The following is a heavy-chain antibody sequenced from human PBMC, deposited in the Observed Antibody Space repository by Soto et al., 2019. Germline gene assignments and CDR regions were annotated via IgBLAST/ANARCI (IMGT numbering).Heavy chain of an antibody. J-gene: IGHJ6*02. CDR2: TYYRSKWYN. D-gene: IGHD2-15*01. V-gene: IGHV6-1*01. CDR1: GDSVSSNSAA. CDR3: ARDRAGYCSGGSCYPYGMDV. Sequence: QVQLQQSGPGLVKPSQTLSLTCAISGDSVSSNSAAWNWIRQSPSRGLEWLGRTYYRSKWYNDYAVSVKSRITINPDTSKNQFSLQLNSVTPEDTAVYYCARDRAGYCSGGSCYPYGMDVWGQGTTVTVSS.